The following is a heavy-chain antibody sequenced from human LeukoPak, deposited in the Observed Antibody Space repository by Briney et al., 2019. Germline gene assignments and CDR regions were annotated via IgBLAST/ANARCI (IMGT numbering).Heavy chain of an antibody. CDR3: AKVLFYSSGWYGETNPYYFDY. J-gene: IGHJ4*02. V-gene: IGHV3-74*01. CDR1: GFTFKDYW. Sequence: GGSLRLSCAASGFTFKDYWMHWVRQAPGKGLVWVARIISDGSSASYADSVKGRFTISRDNSKNTLYLQMNSLRAEDTAVYYCAKVLFYSSGWYGETNPYYFDYWGQGTLVTVSS. D-gene: IGHD6-19*01. CDR2: IISDGSSA.